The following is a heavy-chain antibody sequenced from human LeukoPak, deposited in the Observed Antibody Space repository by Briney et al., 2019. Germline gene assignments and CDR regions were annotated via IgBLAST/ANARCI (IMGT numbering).Heavy chain of an antibody. D-gene: IGHD1-26*01. CDR2: ISGDSNHV. CDR1: GFTLAYYT. V-gene: IGHV3-21*06. J-gene: IGHJ4*02. CDR3: ARVVRGSSLDY. Sequence: PGGSLRLSCGTSGFTLAYYTMSWVRQAPGKGLEWLSSISGDSNHVYYAESVKGRFTISRDNADNSLFLQMDSLRAEDTAIYYCARVVRGSSLDYWGQGTLVTVSS.